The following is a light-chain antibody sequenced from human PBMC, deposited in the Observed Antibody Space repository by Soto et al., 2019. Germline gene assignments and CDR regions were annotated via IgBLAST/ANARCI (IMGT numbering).Light chain of an antibody. CDR3: SQYFTVHIT. CDR1: QNVLYSSNNKNY. V-gene: IGKV4-1*01. J-gene: IGKJ4*01. Sequence: DILMTRSPDSLAVSLGERATINCKSSQNVLYSSNNKNYLAWYQQKSGQPPKLLIHWASTRESGVPDRFSGSGSGKDFTLTITSLQAEDVAVYYVSQYFTVHITFVGGTKVDIX. CDR2: WAS.